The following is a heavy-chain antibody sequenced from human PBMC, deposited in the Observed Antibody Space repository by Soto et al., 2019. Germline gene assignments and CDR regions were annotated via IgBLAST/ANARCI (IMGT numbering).Heavy chain of an antibody. CDR2: IKQDGSEK. D-gene: IGHD6-19*01. Sequence: ESGGGLVQPGGSLRLSCAASGFTFSSYWMSWVRQAPGKGLEWVANIKQDGSEKYYVDSVKGRFTISRDNAKNSLYLQMNSLRAEDTAVYYCARARGSGWYWGAFDPWGQGTLVTVSS. V-gene: IGHV3-7*03. J-gene: IGHJ5*02. CDR1: GFTFSSYW. CDR3: ARARGSGWYWGAFDP.